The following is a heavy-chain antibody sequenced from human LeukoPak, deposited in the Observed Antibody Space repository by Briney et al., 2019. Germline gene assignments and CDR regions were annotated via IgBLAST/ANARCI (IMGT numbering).Heavy chain of an antibody. D-gene: IGHD1-1*01. V-gene: IGHV4-34*01. Sequence: PSETLSLTCAVYGESFSGYYWTWIRQPPGKGLEWIGQINHSGSTNYNPSLKRRVTISVATSKNQFSLNLNSVTAADTAVYYCARRGSTGTTTVDYWGQGTLVTVSS. J-gene: IGHJ4*02. CDR2: INHSGST. CDR3: ARRGSTGTTTVDY. CDR1: GESFSGYY.